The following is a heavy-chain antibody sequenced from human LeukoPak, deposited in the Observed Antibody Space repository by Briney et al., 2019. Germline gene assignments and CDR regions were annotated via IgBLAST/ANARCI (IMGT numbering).Heavy chain of an antibody. D-gene: IGHD2-15*01. Sequence: SETLSLTCTVSGGSISSYYWSWIRQPPGKGLEWIGYIYYSGSTNYNPSLKSRVTISVDTSKNQFSLKLSSVTAADTAVYYCARDASGGFFNWFDPWGQGTLVTVSS. J-gene: IGHJ5*02. CDR3: ARDASGGFFNWFDP. CDR1: GGSISSYY. V-gene: IGHV4-59*01. CDR2: IYYSGST.